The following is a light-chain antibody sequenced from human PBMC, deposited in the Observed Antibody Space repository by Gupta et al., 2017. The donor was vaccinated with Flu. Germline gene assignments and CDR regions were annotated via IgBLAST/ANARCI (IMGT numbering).Light chain of an antibody. J-gene: IGKJ4*01. CDR3: QQSHRTPLT. CDR2: AAS. Sequence: DIQMTQSPSSLSASVGDSVTITCRASLSITKYLSWYQYQPGKAPKLLIYAASSLQSGVPPRFAGSGXGVXFVLNIXKLQPEDVATYYCQQSHRTPLTFGXGTKLEVK. V-gene: IGKV1-39*01. CDR1: LSITKY.